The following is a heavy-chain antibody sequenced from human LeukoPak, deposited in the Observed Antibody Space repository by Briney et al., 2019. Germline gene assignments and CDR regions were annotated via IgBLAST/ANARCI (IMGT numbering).Heavy chain of an antibody. D-gene: IGHD1-26*01. J-gene: IGHJ4*02. V-gene: IGHV1-2*02. CDR1: GYTFTGYY. CDR3: ARLNVGASRGYFDY. Sequence: GASVKVSCKASGYTFTGYYMHWVRQAPGQGLEWMGWINPNSGGTNYAQKFQGRVTMTRDTSISTAYMELSRLRSDDTAVYYCARLNVGASRGYFDYWGQGTLVTVSS. CDR2: INPNSGGT.